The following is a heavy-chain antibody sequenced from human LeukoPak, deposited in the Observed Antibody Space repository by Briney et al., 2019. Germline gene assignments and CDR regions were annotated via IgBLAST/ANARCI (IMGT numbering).Heavy chain of an antibody. D-gene: IGHD3-3*01. V-gene: IGHV3-48*03. CDR2: ISSSGRTI. CDR3: AREGDFWSGPSGYFDN. CDR1: GFIFSSYD. J-gene: IGHJ4*02. Sequence: GGSLRLFCAASGFIFSSYDVNWVRQAPGKGLEWVSYISSSGRTIYYADSVEGRFTISRDNAKNSLYLQMNSLRAEDTAVYYCAREGDFWSGPSGYFDNWGQGTLVTVSS.